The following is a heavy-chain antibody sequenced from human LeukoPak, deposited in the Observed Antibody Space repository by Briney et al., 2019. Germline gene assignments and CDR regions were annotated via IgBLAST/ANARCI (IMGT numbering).Heavy chain of an antibody. CDR3: ARERYSSSYFGF. J-gene: IGHJ4*02. Sequence: PGRSLRLSCAASGFTFDDYAMHWVRQAPGKGLEWVSGISWNSGSIGYADSVKGRFTISRDNAKNSLYLQMNSLRAEDTAVYYCARERYSSSYFGFWGQGTLVTVSS. CDR2: ISWNSGSI. D-gene: IGHD6-6*01. CDR1: GFTFDDYA. V-gene: IGHV3-9*01.